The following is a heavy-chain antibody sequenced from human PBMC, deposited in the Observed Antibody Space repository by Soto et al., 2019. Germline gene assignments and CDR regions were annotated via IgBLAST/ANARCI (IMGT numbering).Heavy chain of an antibody. Sequence: SGPTLVNPTQTLTLTCTFSGFSLSTSGVGVGWIRQPPGKALEWLALIYWDDDKRYSPSLKSRLTITKDTSKNQVVLTMTNMDPVDTATYYCALRIAVAGTGAYYFDYWGQGTLVTVSS. D-gene: IGHD6-19*01. J-gene: IGHJ4*02. V-gene: IGHV2-5*02. CDR1: GFSLSTSGVG. CDR2: IYWDDDK. CDR3: ALRIAVAGTGAYYFDY.